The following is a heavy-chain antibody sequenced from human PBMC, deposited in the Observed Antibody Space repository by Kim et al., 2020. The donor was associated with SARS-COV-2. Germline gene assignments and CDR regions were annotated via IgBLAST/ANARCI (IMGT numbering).Heavy chain of an antibody. D-gene: IGHD3-10*01. CDR2: IYYSGST. CDR3: ARGYYGSGSYYGAEYFQH. J-gene: IGHJ1*01. V-gene: IGHV4-59*08. Sequence: SETLSLTCTVSGGSISSYYWSWIRQPPGKGLEWIGYIYYSGSTNYNPSLKSRVTISVDTSKNQFSLKLSSVTAADTAVYYCARGYYGSGSYYGAEYFQHWGRGTLVTVSS. CDR1: GGSISSYY.